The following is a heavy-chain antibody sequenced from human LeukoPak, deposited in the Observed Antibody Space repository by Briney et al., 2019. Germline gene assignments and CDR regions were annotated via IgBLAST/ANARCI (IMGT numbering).Heavy chain of an antibody. J-gene: IGHJ3*02. CDR3: ARYLSIAAAERAFDI. CDR1: GGSISSYY. D-gene: IGHD6-13*01. Sequence: SETLSLTCTVSGGSISSYYWSRIRQPAGKGLEWIGRIYTSGSTNYNPSLKSRVTMSVDTSKNQFSLKLSSVTAADTAVYYCARYLSIAAAERAFDIWGQGTMVTVSS. CDR2: IYTSGST. V-gene: IGHV4-4*07.